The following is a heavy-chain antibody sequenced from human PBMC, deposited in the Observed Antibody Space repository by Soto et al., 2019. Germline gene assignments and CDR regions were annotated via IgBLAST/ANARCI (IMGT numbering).Heavy chain of an antibody. V-gene: IGHV3-53*01. J-gene: IGHJ3*02. D-gene: IGHD6-13*01. CDR3: AINSIAAAGSSDAFDI. CDR2: IYSGGST. Sequence: GGSLRLSCAASGFTVSSNYMSWVRQAPGKGLEWVSVIYSGGSTYYADSVKGRFTISRDNSKNTLYLQMNSLRAEDTAVYSCAINSIAAAGSSDAFDIWGQGTMVTVSS. CDR1: GFTVSSNY.